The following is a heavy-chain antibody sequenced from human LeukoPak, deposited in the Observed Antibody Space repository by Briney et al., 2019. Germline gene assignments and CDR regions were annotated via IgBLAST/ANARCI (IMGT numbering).Heavy chain of an antibody. J-gene: IGHJ4*02. CDR2: GNLQGST. V-gene: IGHV4-4*02. CDR1: GGSISDTNW. Sequence: PSGTLSLTCGVSGGSISDTNWWSWFRHPPGKGLEWIGEGNLQGSTNYNPSLKSRIAISVDKSEIHISLKLPSVPDAATAVYYCAREGGPYRPLDYSGQGTLVTVAS. CDR3: AREGGPYRPLDY.